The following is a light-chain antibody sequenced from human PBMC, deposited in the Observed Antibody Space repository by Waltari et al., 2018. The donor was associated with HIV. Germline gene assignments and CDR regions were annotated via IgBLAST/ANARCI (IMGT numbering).Light chain of an antibody. J-gene: IGLJ3*02. CDR3: QSHERGLSGYWV. Sequence: QSELTQPPSVSGAPGQRSPSPSLGNNSTTGPIFVYHCYQQLPGTAPKLLIFNNNKRPSGVPDRFSGSKSGTSASLAISGLQADDEADYYCQSHERGLSGYWVFGGGTKLTVL. CDR1: NSTTGPIFV. CDR2: NNN. V-gene: IGLV1-40*01.